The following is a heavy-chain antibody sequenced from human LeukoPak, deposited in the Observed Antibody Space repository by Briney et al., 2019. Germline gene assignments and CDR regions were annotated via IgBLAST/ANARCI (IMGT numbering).Heavy chain of an antibody. J-gene: IGHJ4*02. D-gene: IGHD3-9*01. CDR1: GFTFSSYE. CDR2: ISSSGSTI. Sequence: GGSLRLSCAASGFTFSSYEMNWVRQAPGKGLEWVSYISSSGSTIYYADSVKGRFTISRDNAKNSLYLQMNSLRAGDTAVYYCARGAYYDILTGYYTGFDYWGQGTLVTVSS. V-gene: IGHV3-48*03. CDR3: ARGAYYDILTGYYTGFDY.